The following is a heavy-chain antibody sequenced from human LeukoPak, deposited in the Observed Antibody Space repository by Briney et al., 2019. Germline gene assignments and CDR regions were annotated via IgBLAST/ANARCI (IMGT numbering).Heavy chain of an antibody. CDR3: AKERVVGARGPLDY. D-gene: IGHD1-26*01. V-gene: IGHV3-74*01. J-gene: IGHJ4*02. Sequence: PGGSLRLSCVASGFTFSSYWMHWVRQAPGKGLLWVSRINRDGSNTNYADSVKGRFTISRDNAKNTLYLQMNSLRAEDTAVYYCAKERVVGARGPLDYWGQGTLVTVSS. CDR1: GFTFSSYW. CDR2: INRDGSNT.